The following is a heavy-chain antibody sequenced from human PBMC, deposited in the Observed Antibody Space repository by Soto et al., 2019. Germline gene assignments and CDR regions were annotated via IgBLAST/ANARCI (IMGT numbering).Heavy chain of an antibody. CDR3: AKVRENDGDPHLEYGYYGMDV. Sequence: ASVKVSCKASGYDVTRYYIHWVRQGPGQGLEWMGIINPTCGGRTKYAQKFQGRVTVTSDRSTSTVYMELTSLRSDDTAVYYCAKVRENDGDPHLEYGYYGMDVWGQGTKVTVSS. CDR2: INPTCGGRT. CDR1: GYDVTRYY. J-gene: IGHJ6*02. V-gene: IGHV1-46*01. D-gene: IGHD1-1*01.